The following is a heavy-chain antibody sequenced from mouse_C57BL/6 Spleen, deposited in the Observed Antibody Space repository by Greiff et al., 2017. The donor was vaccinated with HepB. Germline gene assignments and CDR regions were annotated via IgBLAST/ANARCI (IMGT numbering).Heavy chain of an antibody. Sequence: VQLQQSGPELVKPGASVKIPCKASGYTFTDYNMDWVKQSHGKSLEWIGDINPNNCGTIYNQKFKGKATLTVDKSSSTAYMELRSLTSEDTAVYYCARPRYFDVWGTGTTVTVSS. CDR1: GYTFTDYN. CDR2: INPNNCGT. V-gene: IGHV1-18*01. J-gene: IGHJ1*03. CDR3: ARPRYFDV.